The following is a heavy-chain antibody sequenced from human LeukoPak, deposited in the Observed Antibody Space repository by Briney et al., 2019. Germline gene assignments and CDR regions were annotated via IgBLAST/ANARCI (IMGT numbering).Heavy chain of an antibody. D-gene: IGHD6-19*01. Sequence: KPSETLSLTCTASGGSISSYYWSWIRQPPGKGLEWIGYIYYSGSTNYNPSLKSRVTISVDTSKNQFSLKVSSVTAADTAVYYCARDTRSGWLYYFDYWGQGTLVTVSS. V-gene: IGHV4-59*12. CDR2: IYYSGST. CDR1: GGSISSYY. J-gene: IGHJ4*02. CDR3: ARDTRSGWLYYFDY.